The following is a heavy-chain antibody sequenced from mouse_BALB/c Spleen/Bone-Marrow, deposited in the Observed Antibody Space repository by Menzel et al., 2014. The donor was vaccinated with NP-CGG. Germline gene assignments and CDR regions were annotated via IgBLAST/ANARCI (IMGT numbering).Heavy chain of an antibody. CDR3: ARSIEYGPLTY. CDR2: IDPYYGGI. Sequence: EVQLQQSGPELEKPGASVKISCKASGYSFTGYNMNWVKQSNGKSLEWIGNIDPYYGGISYNQKFKDKATLTVDKSSSTAYMQLKSLTSEDSAVYYCARSIEYGPLTYWGQGTLVTVSA. V-gene: IGHV1-39*01. J-gene: IGHJ3*01. CDR1: GYSFTGYN. D-gene: IGHD1-1*02.